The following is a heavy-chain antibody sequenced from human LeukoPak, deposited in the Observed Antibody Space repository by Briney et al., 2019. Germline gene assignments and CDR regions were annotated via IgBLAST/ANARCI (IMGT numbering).Heavy chain of an antibody. CDR3: ARGFRGWYAEGFDY. CDR2: ISPSGGST. V-gene: IGHV1-46*01. J-gene: IGHJ4*02. D-gene: IGHD6-19*01. CDR1: GGTFTSNY. Sequence: ASVKVSCKASGGTFTSNYMHWVRQAPGQGPEWMGVISPSGGSTTYAQKFQGRVTLTRDMSTSTDYLELSSLRSEDTAVYYCARGFRGWYAEGFDYWGQGTVVTVSS.